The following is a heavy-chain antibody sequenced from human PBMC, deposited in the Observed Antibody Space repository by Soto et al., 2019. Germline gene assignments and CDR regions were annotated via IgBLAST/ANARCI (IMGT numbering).Heavy chain of an antibody. V-gene: IGHV3-74*01. CDR2: INSDGSST. CDR1: GFTFSSYW. D-gene: IGHD1-7*01. CDR3: AANWNYDAFDI. J-gene: IGHJ3*02. Sequence: GALRLSCAASGFTFSSYWMHWVRQAPGKGLVWVSRINSDGSSTSYADSVKGRFTISRDNAKNTLYLQMNSLRAEDTAVYYCAANWNYDAFDIWGQGTMVTVSS.